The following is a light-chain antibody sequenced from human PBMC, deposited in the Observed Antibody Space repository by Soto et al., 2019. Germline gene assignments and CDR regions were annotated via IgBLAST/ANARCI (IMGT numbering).Light chain of an antibody. V-gene: IGLV1-40*01. Sequence: QSVLTQPPSVSVAPGQRVTISCTGSSSDIGAGFDVHWYQHLPGTAPKLLIYGNTNRPSGVPGRFSGSKSGTSASLVITGLQAEDEADYYCQSYENSRTGFYVFGTGTKV. CDR1: SSDIGAGFD. J-gene: IGLJ1*01. CDR2: GNT. CDR3: QSYENSRTGFYV.